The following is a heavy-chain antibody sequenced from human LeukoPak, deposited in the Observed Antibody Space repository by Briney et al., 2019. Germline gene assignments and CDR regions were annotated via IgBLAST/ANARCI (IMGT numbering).Heavy chain of an antibody. CDR3: ASSYGDYLDAFDI. Sequence: ASVKVSCKASGYTFTGCYMHWVRQAPGQGREWMGWINPNSGGTNYAQKFQGWVTMTRDTSISTAYMELSRLRSDDTAVYYCASSYGDYLDAFDIWGQGTMVTVSS. J-gene: IGHJ3*02. CDR2: INPNSGGT. CDR1: GYTFTGCY. V-gene: IGHV1-2*04. D-gene: IGHD4-17*01.